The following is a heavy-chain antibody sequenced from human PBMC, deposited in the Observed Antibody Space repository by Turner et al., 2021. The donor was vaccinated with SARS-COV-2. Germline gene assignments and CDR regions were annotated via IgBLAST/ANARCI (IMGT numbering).Heavy chain of an antibody. V-gene: IGHV3-33*01. CDR3: ARDQLGDYVTLDY. CDR1: GFTFSTYG. CDR2: IWYDGSNK. Sequence: QVQLVESGGGVVQPGRSLRLCCAASGFTFSTYGMHWVRQAPGKGLVWVAVIWYDGSNKFYADSVKGRFTISRDNSKNTLYLQLNSLRAEDTAVYYCARDQLGDYVTLDYWGQGTLVTVSS. J-gene: IGHJ4*02. D-gene: IGHD4-17*01.